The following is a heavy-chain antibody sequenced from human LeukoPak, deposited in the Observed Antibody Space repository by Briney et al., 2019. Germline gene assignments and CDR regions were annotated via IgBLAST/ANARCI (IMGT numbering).Heavy chain of an antibody. V-gene: IGHV1-18*01. CDR1: GYTFTSYG. J-gene: IGHJ4*02. CDR3: ARGCRPYYYGSGSYSD. D-gene: IGHD3-10*01. CDR2: ISAYNGNT. Sequence: ASVKASCKASGYTFTSYGISWVRQAPGQGLEWMGWISAYNGNTNYAQKLQGRVTMTTDTSTSTAYMELRSLRSDDTAVYYCARGCRPYYYGSGSYSDWGQGTLVTVSS.